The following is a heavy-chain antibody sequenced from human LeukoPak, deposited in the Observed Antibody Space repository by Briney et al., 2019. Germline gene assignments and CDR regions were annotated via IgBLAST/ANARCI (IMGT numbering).Heavy chain of an antibody. CDR3: ARDHIGTQDSSGLTDY. Sequence: ASVKVSCKASGYTFTSYGISWVRQAPGQGLEWMGWISAYNGNTNYAQKLQGRVTMTTDTSTSTAYMELSSLRAEDMAVYYCARDHIGTQDSSGLTDYWGQGTLVTVSS. CDR2: ISAYNGNT. J-gene: IGHJ4*02. D-gene: IGHD3-22*01. V-gene: IGHV1-18*03. CDR1: GYTFTSYG.